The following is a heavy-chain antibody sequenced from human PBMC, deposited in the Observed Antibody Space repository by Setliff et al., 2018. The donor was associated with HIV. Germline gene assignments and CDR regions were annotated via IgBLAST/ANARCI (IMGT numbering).Heavy chain of an antibody. Sequence: GASVKVSCKPSGYTFTTYGLSWVRQAPGQGLEWMGVINPHGGSTSYAQTLQGRLTMTTDTSTGTAYMELRSLRSDDTAVYFCARERRVDIAVVPAAKGTFDYWGQGTLVTVSS. CDR1: GYTFTTYG. CDR2: INPHGGST. J-gene: IGHJ4*02. V-gene: IGHV1-18*01. CDR3: ARERRVDIAVVPAAKGTFDY. D-gene: IGHD2-2*01.